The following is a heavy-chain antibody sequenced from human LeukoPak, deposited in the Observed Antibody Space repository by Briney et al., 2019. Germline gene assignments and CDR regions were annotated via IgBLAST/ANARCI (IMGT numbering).Heavy chain of an antibody. CDR2: ISGSGDST. Sequence: GGSLRLSCAASGFTFSSYAMSWVRQAPGKGLEWVSAISGSGDSTYYADSVKGRFTISRDNSKNTLYLQVNSLRAEDTAVYYCAKVVGGNSDYWGQGTLVTVSS. CDR3: AKVVGGNSDY. V-gene: IGHV3-23*01. CDR1: GFTFSSYA. J-gene: IGHJ4*02. D-gene: IGHD4-23*01.